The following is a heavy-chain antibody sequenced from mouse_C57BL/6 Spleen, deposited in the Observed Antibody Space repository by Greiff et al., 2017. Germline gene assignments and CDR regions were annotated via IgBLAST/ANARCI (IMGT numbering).Heavy chain of an antibody. J-gene: IGHJ3*01. CDR1: GYTFTDYN. D-gene: IGHD3-2*02. CDR3: AREGTAQASLRFAY. Sequence: VQLQQSGPELVKPGASVKIPCKASGYTFTDYNMDWVKQSHGKSLEWIGDINPNNGGTIYNQKFKGKATLTVDKSSSTAYMELRSLTSEDTAVYYCAREGTAQASLRFAYWGQGTLVTVSA. CDR2: INPNNGGT. V-gene: IGHV1-18*01.